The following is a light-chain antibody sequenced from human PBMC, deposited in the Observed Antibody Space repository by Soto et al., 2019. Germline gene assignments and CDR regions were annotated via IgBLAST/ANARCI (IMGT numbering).Light chain of an antibody. V-gene: IGKV3-15*01. J-gene: IGKJ4*01. CDR3: QQYSNWPLT. CDR1: QSVSSN. Sequence: VVMTQSPATLSVSPGERATLSCRASQSVSSNLAWYQQKPGQAPRLLIQGASTRATGIPARISGSGSGTEFTLTISSLQSEDFAVYYCQQYSNWPLTFGGGTKVDIK. CDR2: GAS.